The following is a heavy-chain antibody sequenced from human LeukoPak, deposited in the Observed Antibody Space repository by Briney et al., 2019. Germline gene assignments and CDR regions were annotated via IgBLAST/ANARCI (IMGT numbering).Heavy chain of an antibody. Sequence: SETLSLTCTVSGGSISSYYWSWIRQPPGKGLEWIGYIHYSEYSGRISTDYNPSLMSRVTISVDTSKNQFSLKLSSVTAADTAVYYCARGKGEKFRRDGYNFPFDYWGQGTLVTVSS. CDR1: GGSISSYY. CDR3: ARGKGEKFRRDGYNFPFDY. V-gene: IGHV4-59*12. J-gene: IGHJ4*02. CDR2: IHYSEYSGRIST. D-gene: IGHD5-24*01.